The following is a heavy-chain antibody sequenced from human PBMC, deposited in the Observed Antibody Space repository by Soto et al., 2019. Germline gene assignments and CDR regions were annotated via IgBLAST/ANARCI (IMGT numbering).Heavy chain of an antibody. CDR2: ISGSGGST. D-gene: IGHD6-19*01. CDR3: AKDPRYSSGWLFDY. V-gene: IGHV3-23*01. J-gene: IGHJ4*02. CDR1: GFTFSSYA. Sequence: GGSPTLSCAASGFTFSSYAMSWVGQAPGKGLEWVSAISGSGGSTYYADSVKGRFTISRDNSKNTLYLQMNSLRAEDTAVYYCAKDPRYSSGWLFDYWGQGTLVTVSS.